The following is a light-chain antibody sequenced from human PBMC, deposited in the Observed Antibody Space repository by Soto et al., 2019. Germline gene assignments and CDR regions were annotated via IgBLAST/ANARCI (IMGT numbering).Light chain of an antibody. J-gene: IGLJ3*02. Sequence: QSVLTQPASVSGSPGQSITISWTGTSSDVGAYNYVCWYQQHPGKVPKLLIYEVNNRPSGVSSRFSGSKSGNTASLTISRLQVEDEADYYCTSYVSGNTVVFGGGTKLTDL. CDR2: EVN. V-gene: IGLV2-14*01. CDR3: TSYVSGNTVV. CDR1: SSDVGAYNY.